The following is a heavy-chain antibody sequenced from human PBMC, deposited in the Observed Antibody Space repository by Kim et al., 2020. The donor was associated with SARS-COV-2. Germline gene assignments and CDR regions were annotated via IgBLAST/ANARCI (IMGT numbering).Heavy chain of an antibody. D-gene: IGHD2-2*01. V-gene: IGHV4-31*03. J-gene: IGHJ4*02. CDR1: GGSISSGGYY. Sequence: SETLSLTCTVSGGSISSGGYYWNWIRQHPGKGLEWIGYIYHSGNTYYNPSLKSRVTISVDTSKKQFSLKLRSVTAADTAVYYCARTYCSSTNCHAIGDFDFWGQGTLVTVSS. CDR3: ARTYCSSTNCHAIGDFDF. CDR2: IYHSGNT.